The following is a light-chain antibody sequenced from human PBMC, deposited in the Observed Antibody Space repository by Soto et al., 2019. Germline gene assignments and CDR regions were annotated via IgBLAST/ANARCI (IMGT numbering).Light chain of an antibody. J-gene: IGKJ1*01. CDR1: QSVSSD. CDR2: GAS. V-gene: IGKV3-15*01. Sequence: EIVMTQSPATLSVSPGERATLSYRASQSVSSDLAWYQQKPGQAPRLLMYGASTRATGVPARFSGSGSGTEFTLTISSLQSEDFAVYYCQQYTNWPPWTFGQGTKVEIK. CDR3: QQYTNWPPWT.